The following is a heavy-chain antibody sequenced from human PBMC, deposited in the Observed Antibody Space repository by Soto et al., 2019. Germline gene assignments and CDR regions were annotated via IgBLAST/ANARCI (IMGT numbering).Heavy chain of an antibody. Sequence: PGESLKISCKGSGYSFTSYWIGWVRQMPGKGLEWMGIIYPGDSDTRYSPSFQGQVTISADKSISTAYLQWSSLKASDTAMYYCARLYREYYDTSAYQYFDYWGQGTLVTVSS. CDR3: ARLYREYYDTSAYQYFDY. V-gene: IGHV5-51*01. D-gene: IGHD3-22*01. J-gene: IGHJ4*02. CDR2: IYPGDSDT. CDR1: GYSFTSYW.